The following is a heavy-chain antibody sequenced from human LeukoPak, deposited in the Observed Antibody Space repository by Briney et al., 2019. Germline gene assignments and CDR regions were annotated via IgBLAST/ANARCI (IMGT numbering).Heavy chain of an antibody. V-gene: IGHV4-59*08. J-gene: IGHJ6*03. CDR1: GGSISSYY. CDR3: ARTPRMVRGVISVGSYYYYMDV. Sequence: SETLSLTCTVSGGSISSYYWSWIRQPPGKGLGWIGYIYYSGSTNYNPSLKSRVTISVDTSKNQFSLKLSSVTAADTAVYYCARTPRMVRGVISVGSYYYYMDVWGKGTTVTVSS. CDR2: IYYSGST. D-gene: IGHD3-10*01.